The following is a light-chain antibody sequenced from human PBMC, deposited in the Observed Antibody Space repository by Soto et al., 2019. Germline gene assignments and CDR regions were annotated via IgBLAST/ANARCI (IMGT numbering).Light chain of an antibody. CDR3: SLYASTNTFM. CDR2: EAT. CDR1: SSDIGRYNL. J-gene: IGLJ3*02. Sequence: QSALTQPASVSGSPGQSITISCTGTSSDIGRYNLVSWYQQHPGKPPKLMIYEATKRPSGVSNLFSGSKSGNTASLTISGLQAEDEADYYCSLYASTNTFMFGGGTKLTVL. V-gene: IGLV2-23*02.